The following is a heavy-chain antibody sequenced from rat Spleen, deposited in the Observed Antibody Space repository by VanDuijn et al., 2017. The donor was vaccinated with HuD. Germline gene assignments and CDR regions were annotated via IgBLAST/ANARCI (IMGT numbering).Heavy chain of an antibody. CDR3: ARHRAYWFAY. CDR1: GFTFSDYY. CDR2: ISHEGKNT. D-gene: IGHD4-1*01. V-gene: IGHV5-22*01. Sequence: EVQVVESGGGLVQPGRSLKLSCAASGFTFSDYYMAWVRQAPKKGLEWVASISHEGKNTYFGDSVKGRFAISRDDAKSTLFLQMNSLRSEDTATYYCARHRAYWFAYWGQGTLVTVSS. J-gene: IGHJ3*01.